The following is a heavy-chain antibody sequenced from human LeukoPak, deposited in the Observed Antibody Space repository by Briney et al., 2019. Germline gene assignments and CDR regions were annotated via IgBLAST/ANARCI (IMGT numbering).Heavy chain of an antibody. CDR3: ASAIAAAGTSYYYGTDV. J-gene: IGHJ6*02. CDR1: GYTFTGYY. Sequence: GASVKVSCKASGYTFTGYYMHWVRQAPGQGLEWMGWINPNSGGTNYAQKFQGRVTMTRDTSISTAYMELSRLRSDDTAVYYCASAIAAAGTSYYYGTDVWGQGTTVTVSS. D-gene: IGHD6-13*01. CDR2: INPNSGGT. V-gene: IGHV1-2*02.